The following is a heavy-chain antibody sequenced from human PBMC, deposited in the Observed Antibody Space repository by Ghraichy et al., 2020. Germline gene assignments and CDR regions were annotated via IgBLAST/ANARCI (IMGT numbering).Heavy chain of an antibody. Sequence: LSLTCAASGFTFSSYSMNWVRQAPGKGLEWVSSISSSSSYIYYADSVKGRFTISRDNAKNSLYLQMNSLRAEDTAVYYCAREPDFYSSSSGVYYYYYGMDVWGQGTTVTVSS. CDR2: ISSSSSYI. CDR3: AREPDFYSSSSGVYYYYYGMDV. D-gene: IGHD6-6*01. J-gene: IGHJ6*02. V-gene: IGHV3-21*01. CDR1: GFTFSSYS.